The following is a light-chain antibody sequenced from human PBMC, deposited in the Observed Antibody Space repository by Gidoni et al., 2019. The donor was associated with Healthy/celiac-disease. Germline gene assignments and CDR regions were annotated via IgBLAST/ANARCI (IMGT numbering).Light chain of an antibody. CDR2: KDS. Sequence: SYGLTQPPSVSVSPGQTARITCSGDALPKQYAYWYQQKPGQAPVLVIYKDSERPSGIPERFSGSSSGTTVTLTISGVQAEDEADYYCQSADSRVVFGGGTKLTVL. J-gene: IGLJ2*01. CDR3: QSADSRVV. CDR1: ALPKQY. V-gene: IGLV3-25*03.